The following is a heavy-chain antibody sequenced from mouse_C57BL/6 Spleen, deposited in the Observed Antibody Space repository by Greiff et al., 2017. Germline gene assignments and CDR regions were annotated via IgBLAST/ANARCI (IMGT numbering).Heavy chain of an antibody. D-gene: IGHD1-1*01. CDR3: ANYGSSYWYFDV. Sequence: QVQLQQPGAELVKPGASVKMSCKASGYTFTSYWITWVKQRPGQGLEWIGDIYPGSGSTNYNEKFKSKATLTVNTSSSTAYMQLISLTSEDSAVYYCANYGSSYWYFDVWGTGTTVTVSS. V-gene: IGHV1-55*01. J-gene: IGHJ1*03. CDR2: IYPGSGST. CDR1: GYTFTSYW.